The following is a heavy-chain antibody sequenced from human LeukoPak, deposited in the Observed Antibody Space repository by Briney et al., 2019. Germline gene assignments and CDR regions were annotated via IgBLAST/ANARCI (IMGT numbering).Heavy chain of an antibody. V-gene: IGHV5-51*01. CDR3: ARHAVRDGFNRHNDY. J-gene: IGHJ4*01. D-gene: IGHD5-24*01. CDR2: IYPGDSDT. Sequence: GESLKISCKASGYSFSNFWIGWVRQMPGKGLEWMGIIYPGDSDTRYSPSFQGQVTISADKSISTAYLQWSSLKASGTAMYYCARHAVRDGFNRHNDYWGQGTLVTVSS. CDR1: GYSFSNFW.